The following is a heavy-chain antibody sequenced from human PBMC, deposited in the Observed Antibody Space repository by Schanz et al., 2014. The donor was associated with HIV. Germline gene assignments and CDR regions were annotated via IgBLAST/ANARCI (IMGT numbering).Heavy chain of an antibody. CDR2: ISAYNGNT. Sequence: QVQLVQSGAEVKKPGASVTISCKASGYIFTSYYIHWVRQAPGQGLEWMGWISAYNGNTNYVQKFQGRVTMSTDTSTSTAYMDLRSLRSDDTAVYYCARGGVGYGDSLDYWGQGTLVTVSP. J-gene: IGHJ4*02. D-gene: IGHD4-17*01. CDR1: GYIFTSYY. V-gene: IGHV1-18*04. CDR3: ARGGVGYGDSLDY.